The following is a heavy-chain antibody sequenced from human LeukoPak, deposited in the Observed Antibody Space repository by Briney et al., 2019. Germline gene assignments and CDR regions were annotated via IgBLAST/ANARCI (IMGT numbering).Heavy chain of an antibody. D-gene: IGHD6-6*01. CDR3: ARGREYSSSSDAFDI. J-gene: IGHJ3*02. Sequence: SQTLSLTCAVSGGSISSGGYSWSWIRQPPGKGLEWIGYIYHSGSTYYNPSLKSRVTISVDRSKNQFSLKLSSVTAADTAVYYCARGREYSSSSDAFDIWGQGTMVTVPS. CDR2: IYHSGST. V-gene: IGHV4-30-2*01. CDR1: GGSISSGGYS.